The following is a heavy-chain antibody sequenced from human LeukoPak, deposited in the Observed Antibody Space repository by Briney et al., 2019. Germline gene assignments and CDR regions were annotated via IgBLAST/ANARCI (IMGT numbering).Heavy chain of an antibody. CDR1: GFTFSNYR. D-gene: IGHD4-23*01. Sequence: PGGSLRLSCAAAGFTFSNYRINWVRQAPGEGLEWVSAISGSSSDIYYADSGKGRFTISRDNAENSLYLQMNSVRAEDTAVYYCARDRGGNEGYGMDFWGQGTTVTVSS. J-gene: IGHJ6*02. CDR2: ISGSSSDI. V-gene: IGHV3-21*01. CDR3: ARDRGGNEGYGMDF.